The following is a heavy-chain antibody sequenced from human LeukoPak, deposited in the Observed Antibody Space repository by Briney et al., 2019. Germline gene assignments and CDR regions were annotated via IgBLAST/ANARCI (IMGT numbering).Heavy chain of an antibody. CDR2: ISSSGSYI. Sequence: GGSLRLSCAASGFTFSSYAMSWVRQASGKGLEWVSSISSSGSYIYYADSLKGRFTISRDNAKNSLYLQMNSLRAEDTAVYYCARDPGQWLVPDAFDIWGQGTLVTVSS. D-gene: IGHD6-19*01. J-gene: IGHJ3*02. CDR1: GFTFSSYA. CDR3: ARDPGQWLVPDAFDI. V-gene: IGHV3-21*01.